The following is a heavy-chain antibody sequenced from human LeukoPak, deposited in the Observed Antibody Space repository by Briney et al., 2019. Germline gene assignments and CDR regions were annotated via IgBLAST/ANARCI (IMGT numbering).Heavy chain of an antibody. CDR3: ARMNYVSSGWGAPFDY. J-gene: IGHJ4*02. CDR2: ISGSSNYI. Sequence: PGGSLRLSCAASGFTFSDYTMNWVRLAPGKGLEWVSSISGSSNYIYYADSVKGRFTISRGNAKNSLYLQMNSLRAEDTAVYYCARMNYVSSGWGAPFDYWGQGTLVTVSS. CDR1: GFTFSDYT. D-gene: IGHD1-7*01. V-gene: IGHV3-21*01.